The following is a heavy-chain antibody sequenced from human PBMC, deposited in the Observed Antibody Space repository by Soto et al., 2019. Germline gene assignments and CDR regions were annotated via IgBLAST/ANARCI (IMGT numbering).Heavy chain of an antibody. CDR2: IYQNGHT. Sequence: QVQLQESGPGLVKPSGTLSLTCTVSGGSIKTDVWWSWLRRPPGKGLEWIGEIYQNGHTNYNPSLKRRVAMSVDTSKNQFSLTLTSVTAADTAMYCCARDAAVAGETDRFDYWGQGILVTVSS. D-gene: IGHD6-19*01. CDR1: GGSIKTDVW. J-gene: IGHJ4*02. CDR3: ARDAAVAGETDRFDY. V-gene: IGHV4-4*01.